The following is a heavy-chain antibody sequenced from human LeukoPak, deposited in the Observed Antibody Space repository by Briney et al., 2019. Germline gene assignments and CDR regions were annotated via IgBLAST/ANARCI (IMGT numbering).Heavy chain of an antibody. D-gene: IGHD3-22*01. CDR3: ARENPSGYYNRPIDY. V-gene: IGHV3-30-3*01. CDR2: ISYDGSNK. CDR1: GFTFSSYA. J-gene: IGHJ4*02. Sequence: PGRSLRLSCAASGFTFSSYAMRWVRQAPGKGLEWVAVISYDGSNKYYADSVKGRFTISRDNSKNTLYLQMNSLRGEDTAIYYCARENPSGYYNRPIDYWGQGTLVTVSS.